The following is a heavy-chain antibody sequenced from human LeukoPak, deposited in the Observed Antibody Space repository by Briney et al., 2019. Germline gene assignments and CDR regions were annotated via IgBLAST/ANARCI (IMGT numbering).Heavy chain of an antibody. CDR2: IFPGDSDT. J-gene: IGHJ3*02. CDR1: GYSFTSYW. CDR3: ARRLAHCSSTSCYWGGFAFDI. D-gene: IGHD2-2*01. V-gene: IGHV5-51*01. Sequence: GASLKISCKGSGYSFTSYWNGWVRQLPGKGLVWLGIIFPGDSDTRYSPSFHSRVTISADKTITTAYLQGSSLKASDTAMYYCARRLAHCSSTSCYWGGFAFDIWGQGTMVTVSS.